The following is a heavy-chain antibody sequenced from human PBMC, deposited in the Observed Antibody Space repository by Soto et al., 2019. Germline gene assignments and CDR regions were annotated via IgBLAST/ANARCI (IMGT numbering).Heavy chain of an antibody. V-gene: IGHV1-69*02. CDR2: IIPILGIA. CDR3: ARGRNSSSWYREYFQH. J-gene: IGHJ1*01. D-gene: IGHD6-13*01. CDR1: GGTFSSYT. Sequence: ASVKVSCKASGGTFSSYTISWVRQAPGQGLEWMGRIIPILGIANYAQKFQGRVTITADKSTSTAYMELSSLRSEDTAVYYCARGRNSSSWYREYFQHWGQGTLVTV.